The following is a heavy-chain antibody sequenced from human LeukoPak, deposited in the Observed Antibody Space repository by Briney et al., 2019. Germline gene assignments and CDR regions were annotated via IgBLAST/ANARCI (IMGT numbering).Heavy chain of an antibody. Sequence: GESLQISCKGSGYSFSNYWIGWVRQLPGKGLEWMGIIYPGDSDIRYSPSFQGQVTISADKSISTAYLQWSSLKASDTAMYYCARHTNYGSGTYSSMDVWGKGTTVTIS. CDR3: ARHTNYGSGTYSSMDV. D-gene: IGHD3-10*01. CDR1: GYSFSNYW. J-gene: IGHJ6*03. CDR2: IYPGDSDI. V-gene: IGHV5-51*01.